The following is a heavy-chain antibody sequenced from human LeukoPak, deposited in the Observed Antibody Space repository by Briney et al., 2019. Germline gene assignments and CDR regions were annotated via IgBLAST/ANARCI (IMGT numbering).Heavy chain of an antibody. Sequence: SETLSLTCAVYGGSFSGYYWSWIRQPPGKGLEWIGEINHSGSTNYNPSLKSRVTISVDTSKNQFSLKLSPVTAADTAVYYCARGGSSWGDYRRLFDYWGQGTLVTVSS. CDR1: GGSFSGYY. CDR2: INHSGST. D-gene: IGHD4-17*01. J-gene: IGHJ4*02. CDR3: ARGGSSWGDYRRLFDY. V-gene: IGHV4-34*01.